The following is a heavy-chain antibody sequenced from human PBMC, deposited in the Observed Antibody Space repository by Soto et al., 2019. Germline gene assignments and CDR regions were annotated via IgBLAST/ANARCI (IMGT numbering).Heavy chain of an antibody. CDR1: GGSFSGYY. CDR2: INHSGST. J-gene: IGHJ4*02. D-gene: IGHD6-6*01. V-gene: IGHV4-34*01. CDR3: AREYSNSPAAFDS. Sequence: SETLSLTCAVYGGSFSGYYWSWIRQPPGKGLEWIGEINHSGSTNYNPSLKSRVTISVDTSRNQFSLKLSSVTAADTAMFYCAREYSNSPAAFDSWGQGTLVTVSS.